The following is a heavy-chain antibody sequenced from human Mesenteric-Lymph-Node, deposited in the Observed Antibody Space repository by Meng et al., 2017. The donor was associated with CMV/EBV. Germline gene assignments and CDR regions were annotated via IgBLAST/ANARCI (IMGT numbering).Heavy chain of an antibody. J-gene: IGHJ3*02. V-gene: IGHV3-9*01. Sequence: SLKISCAASGFTFDDYAMHWVRQAPGKGLEWVSGISWNGGRIGYADSVKGRFTISRDNAKNSLYLQMNSLRAEDTALYYCARGGGILYDLWTGSHDAFDMWGQGTMVTVSS. CDR2: ISWNGGRI. CDR3: ARGGGILYDLWTGSHDAFDM. D-gene: IGHD3-3*01. CDR1: GFTFDDYA.